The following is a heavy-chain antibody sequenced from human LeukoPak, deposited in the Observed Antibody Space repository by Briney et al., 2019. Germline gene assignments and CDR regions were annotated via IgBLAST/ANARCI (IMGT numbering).Heavy chain of an antibody. CDR3: GRGCGSDCYANDY. CDR1: GFIFSNYA. J-gene: IGHJ4*02. CDR2: MSCCGGGT. D-gene: IGHD2-21*01. V-gene: IGHV3-23*01. Sequence: PGGSLRLSCAASGFIFSNYAMSWVRQAPGKGLEWVSGMSCCGGGTYYADSVKGRFTISRDNSKNTLFLQMNNLRAEDTAIYYCGRGCGSDCYANDYWGQGTLVTVSS.